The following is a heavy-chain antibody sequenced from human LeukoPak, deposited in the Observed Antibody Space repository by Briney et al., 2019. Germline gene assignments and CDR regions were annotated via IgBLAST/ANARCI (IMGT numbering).Heavy chain of an antibody. Sequence: SETLSLTCTVSGGSISSYYWSWIRQPAGKGLEWIGRIYTSGSTNYNPSLKSRVTMSVDTSKNQFSLKLSSVTAADTAVYYCARHPKGYNYDSVVPDWFDPWGQGTLVTVSS. CDR3: ARHPKGYNYDSVVPDWFDP. J-gene: IGHJ5*02. D-gene: IGHD3-22*01. V-gene: IGHV4-4*07. CDR2: IYTSGST. CDR1: GGSISSYY.